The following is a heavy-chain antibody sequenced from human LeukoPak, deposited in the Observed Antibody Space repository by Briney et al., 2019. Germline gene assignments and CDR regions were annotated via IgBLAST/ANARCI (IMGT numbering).Heavy chain of an antibody. CDR3: ARGKGIAVAGPAGFAFDI. V-gene: IGHV3-33*08. CDR1: GFTFSRYG. Sequence: GGCLRLSCAASGFTFSRYGMHWVRQAPGKGLEGAAVICYYGSNKYYADSVKGRFTISRDNSKNTLYLQMNSLRAEDTAVYYCARGKGIAVAGPAGFAFDIGGQETMVTVSS. J-gene: IGHJ3*02. D-gene: IGHD6-19*01. CDR2: ICYYGSNK.